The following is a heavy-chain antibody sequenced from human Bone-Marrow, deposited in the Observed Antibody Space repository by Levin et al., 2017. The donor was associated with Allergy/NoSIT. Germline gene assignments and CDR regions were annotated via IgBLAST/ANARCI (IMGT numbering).Heavy chain of an antibody. Sequence: RASVKVSCSTSGYTFTGFHIHWVRQAPGQGLEWMGWINPNGGGTTYAQKFQGRITLTRDTSVTTVYMELRSLKSDDTAVYYCARVNSAWRNGAFDFWGQGSMVTVSS. CDR3: ARVNSAWRNGAFDF. CDR2: INPNGGGT. CDR1: GYTFTGFH. J-gene: IGHJ4*02. D-gene: IGHD2/OR15-2a*01. V-gene: IGHV1-2*02.